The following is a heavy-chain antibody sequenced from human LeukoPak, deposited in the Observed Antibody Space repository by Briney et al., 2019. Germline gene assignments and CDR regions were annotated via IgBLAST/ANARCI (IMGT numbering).Heavy chain of an antibody. Sequence: SETLSLTCTVSVGSISSYYGSWIRQPPGKGLEWIGYIHYSGSTNYNPSLKSRVTISLDTSKNQCSLKLSSVTAADTAVYYCARGASRAFDIWGQGTLVTVSS. D-gene: IGHD2-2*01. J-gene: IGHJ4*02. CDR3: ARGASRAFDI. CDR2: IHYSGST. CDR1: VGSISSYY. V-gene: IGHV4-59*01.